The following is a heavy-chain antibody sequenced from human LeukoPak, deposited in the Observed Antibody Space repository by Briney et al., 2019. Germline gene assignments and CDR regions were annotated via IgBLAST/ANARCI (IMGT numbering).Heavy chain of an antibody. Sequence: ASVKVSCKASGGTFSSYAISWVRQAPGQGLEWMGRIIPIFGTANYAQKFQGRVTITTDESTSTAYMELSSLRSEDTAVYYCARDVWDWASDIWGQGTMVTVSS. CDR1: GGTFSSYA. V-gene: IGHV1-69*05. CDR2: IIPIFGTA. J-gene: IGHJ3*02. D-gene: IGHD1-26*01. CDR3: ARDVWDWASDI.